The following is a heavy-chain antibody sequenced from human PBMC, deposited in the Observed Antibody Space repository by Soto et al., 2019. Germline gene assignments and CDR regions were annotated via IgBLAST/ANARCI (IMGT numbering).Heavy chain of an antibody. V-gene: IGHV3-23*01. J-gene: IGHJ4*02. CDR1: GFTFSSYA. CDR3: AKGLSDYYDSSGYYYPTFLDY. D-gene: IGHD3-22*01. CDR2: ISGSGGST. Sequence: GGSMRLSCAASGFTFSSYAMSWVRQAPGKGLEWVSAISGSGGSTYYADSVKGRFTISRDNSKNTLYLQMNSLRAEDTAVYYCAKGLSDYYDSSGYYYPTFLDYWGQ.